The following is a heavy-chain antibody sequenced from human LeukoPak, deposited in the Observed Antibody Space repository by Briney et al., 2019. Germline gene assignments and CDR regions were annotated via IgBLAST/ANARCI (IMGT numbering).Heavy chain of an antibody. J-gene: IGHJ4*02. V-gene: IGHV1-8*01. CDR2: MNANSGNT. CDR1: GYTFTSYD. Sequence: ASVKVSCKASGYTFTSYDINWVRQATGQGLEWVGWMNANSGNTGYAQRFQDRVTFTRDTSINTAYMELSSLRSEDTAVYYCARGASRSFDLWGQGTLVTVSS. CDR3: ARGASRSFDL.